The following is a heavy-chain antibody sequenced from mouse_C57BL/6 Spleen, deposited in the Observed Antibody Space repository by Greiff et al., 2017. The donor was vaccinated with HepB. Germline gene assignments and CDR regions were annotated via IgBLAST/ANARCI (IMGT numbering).Heavy chain of an antibody. CDR2: IDPETGGT. CDR3: TRRSSGYPFAY. CDR1: GYTFTDYE. Sequence: QQSGAELVRPGASVTLSCKASGYTFTDYEMHWVKQTPVHGLEWIGAIDPETGGTAYNQKFKGKAILTADKSSSTAYMELRSLTSEDSAVYYCTRRSSGYPFAYWGQGTLVTVSA. V-gene: IGHV1-15*01. J-gene: IGHJ3*01. D-gene: IGHD3-2*02.